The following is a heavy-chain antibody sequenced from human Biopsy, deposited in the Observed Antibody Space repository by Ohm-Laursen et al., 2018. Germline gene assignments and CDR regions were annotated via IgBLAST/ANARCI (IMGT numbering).Heavy chain of an antibody. CDR2: IFYIENT. CDR1: GVSINGGRYY. J-gene: IGHJ4*02. V-gene: IGHV4-31*03. D-gene: IGHD5-12*01. Sequence: TLSFTCTVSGVSINGGRYYWNWIRHHPGKGLEWIGNIFYIENTYYNQSLMSRVTISVDTSKNQFSLKLSSVTAADTAVYYCARLGSGDYFPTFFDFWGQGALVTVSS. CDR3: ARLGSGDYFPTFFDF.